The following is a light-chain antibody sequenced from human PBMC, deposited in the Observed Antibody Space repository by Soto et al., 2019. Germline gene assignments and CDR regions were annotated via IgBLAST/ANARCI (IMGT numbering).Light chain of an antibody. CDR2: DAS. CDR1: QSVRNN. V-gene: IGKV3-15*01. Sequence: EIVMTQSAAILSVSPGERATLSCRASQSVRNNLAWYQQKPGQAPRLLIYDASTRATGIPARFSGSGSGTEFTLTITSLQSEDFAIYSCQQYNNWPPLYTFGQGTKLEIK. CDR3: QQYNNWPPLYT. J-gene: IGKJ2*01.